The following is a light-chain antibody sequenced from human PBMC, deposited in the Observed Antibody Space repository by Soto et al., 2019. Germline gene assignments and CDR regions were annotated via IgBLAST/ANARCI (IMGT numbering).Light chain of an antibody. V-gene: IGKV2-28*01. Sequence: DIVMTQSPLSLPVTPGEPASISCRSSQSLLHGNGYNYLDWYLQKPGQSPQILIYLGSNRASGVHDRLSGSGVGTDFTMQISRVEGEDVGVYYCMQTLQTPYTFGQGTKLEIK. CDR3: MQTLQTPYT. CDR1: QSLLHGNGYNY. J-gene: IGKJ2*01. CDR2: LGS.